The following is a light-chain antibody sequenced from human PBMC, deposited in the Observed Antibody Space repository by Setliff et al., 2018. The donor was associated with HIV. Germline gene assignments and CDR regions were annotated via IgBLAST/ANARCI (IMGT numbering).Light chain of an antibody. V-gene: IGLV2-14*03. CDR1: GSDIGAFDY. Sequence: QSVLTQPASVSGSPGQSITISCLGTGSDIGAFDYVAWYQQVPDKAPKVILYDVSSRPSGVSNRFSGSKSGNTASLTISVLEAEDEADYFCSSYSRFNTPPFAFGAGTKGTVL. CDR2: DVS. CDR3: SSYSRFNTPPFA. J-gene: IGLJ1*01.